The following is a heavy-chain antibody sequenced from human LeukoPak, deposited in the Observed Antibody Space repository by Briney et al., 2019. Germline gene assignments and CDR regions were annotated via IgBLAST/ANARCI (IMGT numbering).Heavy chain of an antibody. Sequence: GGSLRLSCAASVFPFDDYGMHWVRQAPGKGLEWVSLISGDGGSTYYADSVKGRFTISRDNSRNSLYLQMNSLRTEDTAFYYCAKDSSSWYGHWGQGTLVTVSS. CDR1: VFPFDDYG. CDR3: AKDSSSWYGH. V-gene: IGHV3-43*02. J-gene: IGHJ5*02. D-gene: IGHD6-13*01. CDR2: ISGDGGST.